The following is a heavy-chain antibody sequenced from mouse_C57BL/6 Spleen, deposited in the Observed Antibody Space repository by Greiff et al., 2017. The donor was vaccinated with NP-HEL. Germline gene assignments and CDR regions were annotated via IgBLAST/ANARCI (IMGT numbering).Heavy chain of an antibody. D-gene: IGHD1-1*01. CDR1: GFTFSSYA. V-gene: IGHV5-4*01. Sequence: DVKLVESGGGLVKPGGSLKLSCAASGFTFSSYAMSWVRQTPEKRLEWVATISDGGSYTYYPDNVKGRFTISRDNAKNNLYLQMSHLKSEDTAMYYCARDSPLVTTVVDYYFDYWGQGTTLTVSS. CDR2: ISDGGSYT. J-gene: IGHJ2*01. CDR3: ARDSPLVTTVVDYYFDY.